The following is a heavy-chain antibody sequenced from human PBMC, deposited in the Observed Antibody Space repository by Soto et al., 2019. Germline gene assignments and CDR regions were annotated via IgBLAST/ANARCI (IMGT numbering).Heavy chain of an antibody. V-gene: IGHV3-20*04. CDR2: INWNGGSK. J-gene: IGHJ4*02. CDR3: ARATQSYYDASGYYSYVH. Sequence: GSLRPSCAASGFTFGEYGLTWVRQAPGKGLEWVAGINWNGGSKGYADSVKGRFTISRDNAKSSLYLQMNNLRAEDTAFYFCARATQSYYDASGYYSYVHWGQGAQVTVSS. D-gene: IGHD3-22*01. CDR1: GFTFGEYG.